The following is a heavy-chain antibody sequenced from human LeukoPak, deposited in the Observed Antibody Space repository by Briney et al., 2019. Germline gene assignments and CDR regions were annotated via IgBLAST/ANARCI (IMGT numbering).Heavy chain of an antibody. CDR1: GYIFTAYY. J-gene: IGHJ4*02. CDR3: ARDEQYQLMILDF. CDR2: ISALNGNA. Sequence: ASVKVSCRASGYIFTAYYFHWLRQAPGQGLEWMGWISALNGNANYAHKFRGRVTLTRDTSTGTAYMELRSLKSDDTAVYYCARDEQYQLMILDFWGQGTLITVSS. D-gene: IGHD1/OR15-1a*01. V-gene: IGHV1-18*01.